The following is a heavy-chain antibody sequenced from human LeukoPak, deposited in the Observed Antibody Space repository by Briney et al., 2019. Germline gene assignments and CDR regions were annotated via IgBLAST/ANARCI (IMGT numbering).Heavy chain of an antibody. V-gene: IGHV4-4*07. CDR1: GGSISSYY. D-gene: IGHD1-26*01. Sequence: PSETLSLTCTVSGGSISSYYWSWIRQPAGKGLEWIGRIYTSGSTNYNPSLKSRVTMSVDTSKNQFSLKLSSVTAADTAVYYCAREWVVGATTYYYYGMDVWGQGTTVTVSS. CDR2: IYTSGST. CDR3: AREWVVGATTYYYYGMDV. J-gene: IGHJ6*02.